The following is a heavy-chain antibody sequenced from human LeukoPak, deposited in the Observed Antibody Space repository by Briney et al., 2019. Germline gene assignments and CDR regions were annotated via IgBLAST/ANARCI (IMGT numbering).Heavy chain of an antibody. D-gene: IGHD1-26*01. CDR3: EHSSGGELPDY. Sequence: GGSLRLSCAASGFTFSSYGMHWVRQAPGKGLEWVAVISYDGSNKYYADSVKGRFTISRDNAKNSLYLQMNSLRAEDTAFCANEHSSGGELPDYWGQGTLVTVSS. CDR2: ISYDGSNK. J-gene: IGHJ4*02. CDR1: GFTFSSYG. V-gene: IGHV3-30*03.